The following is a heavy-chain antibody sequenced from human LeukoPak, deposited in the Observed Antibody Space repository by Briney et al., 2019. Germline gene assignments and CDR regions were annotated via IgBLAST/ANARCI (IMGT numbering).Heavy chain of an antibody. CDR1: GYIFTDYY. J-gene: IGHJ1*01. Sequence: ASVKVSCKASGYIFTDYYIHWLRQAPGQGLEWMGLINPSGGSTTYAQKFQGRVTVTRDTSTSTVYMELSSLRSEDTAVYYCARYGLVEISVLCFQYWGQGTLVTVSS. CDR2: INPSGGST. V-gene: IGHV1-46*01. CDR3: ARYGLVEISVLCFQY. D-gene: IGHD6-19*01.